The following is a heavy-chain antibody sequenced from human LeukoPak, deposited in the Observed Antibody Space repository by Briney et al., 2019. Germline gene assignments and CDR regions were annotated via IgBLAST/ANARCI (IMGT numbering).Heavy chain of an antibody. CDR1: GYTFTSYG. D-gene: IGHD3-10*01. Sequence: GASVKVSCKASGYTFTSYGISWVRQAPGQGLEWMGWISAYNGNTNYAQKLQGRVTMTTDTSTSTAYMELRSLRSDDTAVYYCARDGSPYYYGSGSYNWFDPWGQGTLDTVSS. CDR2: ISAYNGNT. J-gene: IGHJ5*02. V-gene: IGHV1-18*04. CDR3: ARDGSPYYYGSGSYNWFDP.